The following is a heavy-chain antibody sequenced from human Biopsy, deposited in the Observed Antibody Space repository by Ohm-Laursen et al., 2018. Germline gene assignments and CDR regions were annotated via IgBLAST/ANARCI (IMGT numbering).Heavy chain of an antibody. V-gene: IGHV3-73*01. J-gene: IGHJ4*02. Sequence: SPRLSCAASGFNLSAFALHWVRQASGRGLEWVGRIKKKSNNDATAYAESMKGRFSIFRDDSKSTSFLQMNSLKIEDTAVYFCTRSAGYGYDYWGQGILVTVSS. CDR3: TRSAGYGYDY. CDR1: GFNLSAFA. D-gene: IGHD5-12*01. CDR2: IKKKSNNDAT.